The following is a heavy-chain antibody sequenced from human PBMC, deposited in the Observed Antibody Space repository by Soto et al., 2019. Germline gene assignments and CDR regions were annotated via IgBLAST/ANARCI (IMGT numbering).Heavy chain of an antibody. J-gene: IGHJ4*02. CDR2: INPASDYT. Sequence: QVQLVQSGAEVKKPGASVKVSCKASGYSFTNFAIHWVRQAPGQRLEWMGWINPASDYTRYSQEFEGRVPLTRDTSASTAYMELSSLRSEDTSVYYCARRVGDGQLDFWGQGTLVTVSS. CDR1: GYSFTNFA. CDR3: ARRVGDGQLDF. D-gene: IGHD1-26*01. V-gene: IGHV1-3*01.